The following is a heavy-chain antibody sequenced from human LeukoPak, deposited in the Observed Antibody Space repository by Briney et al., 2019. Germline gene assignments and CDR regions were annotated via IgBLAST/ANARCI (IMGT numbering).Heavy chain of an antibody. V-gene: IGHV1-69*13. Sequence: SVKVSCKASGGTFSSYAISWVRQAPGQGLEWMGGIIPIFGTANYAQKFQGRVTITADGSTSTAYMELSSLRSEDTAVYYCASSVYLIAVASFDYWGQGTLVTVSS. J-gene: IGHJ4*02. CDR1: GGTFSSYA. CDR2: IIPIFGTA. CDR3: ASSVYLIAVASFDY. D-gene: IGHD6-19*01.